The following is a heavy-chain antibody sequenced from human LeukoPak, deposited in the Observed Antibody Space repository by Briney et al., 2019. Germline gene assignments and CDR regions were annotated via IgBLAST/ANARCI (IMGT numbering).Heavy chain of an antibody. CDR3: ATSRRATIAVVPIPRFDY. Sequence: PETLSLTCAVYGGSFSGYYWSWIRQPPGKGLEWIGEINHSGSTNYNPSLKSRVTISVDTSKNQFSLKLSSVTAADTAVYYCATSRRATIAVVPIPRFDYWGQGTLVTVSS. J-gene: IGHJ4*02. CDR1: GGSFSGYY. CDR2: INHSGST. V-gene: IGHV4-34*01. D-gene: IGHD6-19*01.